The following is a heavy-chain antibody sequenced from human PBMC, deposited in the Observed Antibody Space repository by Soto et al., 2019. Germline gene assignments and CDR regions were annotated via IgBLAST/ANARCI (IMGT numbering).Heavy chain of an antibody. Sequence: GGSLRLSCAASGFTFSSYGMHWVRQAPGKGLEWVAVISYDGSNKYYADSVKGRFTISRDNSKNTLYLQMNSLRAEDTAVYYCAKDIRQWLVLNYYYGMDVWGQGTTVTVSS. J-gene: IGHJ6*02. CDR1: GFTFSSYG. D-gene: IGHD6-19*01. CDR3: AKDIRQWLVLNYYYGMDV. V-gene: IGHV3-30*18. CDR2: ISYDGSNK.